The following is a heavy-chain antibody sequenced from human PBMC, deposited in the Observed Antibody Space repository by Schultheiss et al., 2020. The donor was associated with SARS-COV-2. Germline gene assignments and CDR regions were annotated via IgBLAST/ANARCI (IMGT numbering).Heavy chain of an antibody. J-gene: IGHJ6*02. CDR1: GFTFSSYW. V-gene: IGHV3-74*01. CDR3: ARGSAYSSSWYYYGMDV. Sequence: GESLKISCAASGFTFSSYWLHWVRQAPGEGLVWVSRINSDGSTTTYADSVKGRFTISRDNAKNTLYRQMNSLRAEDTAVYYCARGSAYSSSWYYYGMDVWGQGTTVTVSS. CDR2: INSDGSTT. D-gene: IGHD6-13*01.